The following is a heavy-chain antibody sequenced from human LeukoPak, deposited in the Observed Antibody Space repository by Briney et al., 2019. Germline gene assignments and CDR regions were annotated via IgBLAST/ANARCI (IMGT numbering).Heavy chain of an antibody. CDR3: AKVSRYGDDGEYFQH. CDR1: GFTFSSYG. V-gene: IGHV3-30*18. CDR2: ISYDGSNK. J-gene: IGHJ1*01. Sequence: GGSLRLSCAASGFTFSSYGMHWVRQAPGKGLEWVAVISYDGSNKYYADSVKGRFTISRDNSKNTLYLQMNGLRAEDTAVYYCAKVSRYGDDGEYFQHWGQGTLVTVSS. D-gene: IGHD4-17*01.